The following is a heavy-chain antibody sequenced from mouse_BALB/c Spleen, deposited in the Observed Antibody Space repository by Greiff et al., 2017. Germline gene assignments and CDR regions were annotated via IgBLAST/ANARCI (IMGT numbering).Heavy chain of an antibody. CDR2: ISYDGSN. J-gene: IGHJ4*01. CDR1: GYSITSGYY. D-gene: IGHD1-2*01. V-gene: IGHV3-6*02. CDR3: ACHYYGVGAMDY. Sequence: EVKLQESGPGLVKPSQSLSLTCSVTGYSITSGYYWNWIRQFPGNKLEWMGYISYDGSNNYNPSLKNRISITRDTSNNQFFLKLNSVTTEDTATYYGACHYYGVGAMDYWGQGTSVTVSS.